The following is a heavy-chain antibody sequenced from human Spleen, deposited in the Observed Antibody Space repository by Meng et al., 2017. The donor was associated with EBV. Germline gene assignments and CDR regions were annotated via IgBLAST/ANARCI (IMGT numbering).Heavy chain of an antibody. CDR3: AGGPTAMVTYFDY. Sequence: QLQLQKSGSGLVKPSQNLSLTCAVSGVSISSGGYSWSWIRQPPGKGLEWIGYMHHSGSTYNNPSLKSRVTISVDRSKNQFSLKLSSVTAADTAVYYCAGGPTAMVTYFDYWGQGTLVTVSS. J-gene: IGHJ4*02. D-gene: IGHD5-18*01. CDR1: GVSISSGGYS. CDR2: MHHSGST. V-gene: IGHV4-30-2*01.